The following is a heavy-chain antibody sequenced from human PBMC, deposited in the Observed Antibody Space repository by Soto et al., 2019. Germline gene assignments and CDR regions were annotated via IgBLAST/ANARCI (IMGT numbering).Heavy chain of an antibody. CDR3: ASCFGVVIKPSYYYYYYGMDV. Sequence: GGPVKVSCKASGGTFSSYAISWVRQAPGQGLEWMGGIIPIFGTANYAQKFQGRVTITADESTSTAYMELSSLRSEDTAVYYCASCFGVVIKPSYYYYYYGMDVWGQGTTVTVSS. CDR2: IIPIFGTA. J-gene: IGHJ6*02. D-gene: IGHD3-3*01. CDR1: GGTFSSYA. V-gene: IGHV1-69*13.